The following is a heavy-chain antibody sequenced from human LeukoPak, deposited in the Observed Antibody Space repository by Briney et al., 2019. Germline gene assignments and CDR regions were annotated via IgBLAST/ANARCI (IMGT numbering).Heavy chain of an antibody. J-gene: IGHJ4*02. CDR1: GFTFGRHW. CDR2: MNQGGSET. D-gene: IGHD3-10*01. Sequence: PGGSLRLSCAASGFTFGRHWMSWVRQAPGKGLEWVAHMNQGGSETTNVDSVKGRFTISRDNAKNSLYLQMNSLRAEDTALYYCARAGLWFGELSAFFDYWGQGTLVTVSS. CDR3: ARAGLWFGELSAFFDY. V-gene: IGHV3-7*03.